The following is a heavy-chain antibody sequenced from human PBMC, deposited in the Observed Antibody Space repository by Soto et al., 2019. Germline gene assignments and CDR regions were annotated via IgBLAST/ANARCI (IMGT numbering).Heavy chain of an antibody. Sequence: EVQLLESGGGLVQPGGSLSLSCEASGFNFNSFAMRWVRQAPGKGLEWVSAISGTGLTTYYAESLKGRFSISRDNSENTVYLRMSSLRAEDTAVYYCTKENSKWLDATLLDSWGQGTLVSVSS. J-gene: IGHJ4*02. CDR1: GFNFNSFA. D-gene: IGHD5-12*01. CDR2: ISGTGLTT. V-gene: IGHV3-23*01. CDR3: TKENSKWLDATLLDS.